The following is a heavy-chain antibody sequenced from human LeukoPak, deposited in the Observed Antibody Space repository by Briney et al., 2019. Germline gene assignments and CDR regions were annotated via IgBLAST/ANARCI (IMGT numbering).Heavy chain of an antibody. CDR2: ISWNSGSI. CDR3: AKALSSGSCGSVWY. D-gene: IGHD1-26*01. V-gene: IGHV3-9*01. CDR1: GFTFDDYA. J-gene: IGHJ4*02. Sequence: GGSLRLSCAASGFTFDDYAMHWVRQAPGKGLEWVSGISWNSGSIGYADSVKGRFTISRDNAKNSLYLQMNSLRAEDTALYYCAKALSSGSCGSVWYWGQGTLVTVSS.